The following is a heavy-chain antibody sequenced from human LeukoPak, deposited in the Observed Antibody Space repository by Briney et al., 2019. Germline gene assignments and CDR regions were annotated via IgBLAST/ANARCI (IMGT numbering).Heavy chain of an antibody. Sequence: ASVKVSCKASGYTFTSYDINWVRQATGQGLEWMGWMNPNSGNTGYAQKFQGRVTITRNTSISTAYMELSSLRSEDTAVYYCARGKRGYCSSTSCYNLGDYYYYYYMDVWGKGTTVTVSS. D-gene: IGHD2-2*02. V-gene: IGHV1-8*03. CDR2: MNPNSGNT. CDR1: GYTFTSYD. CDR3: ARGKRGYCSSTSCYNLGDYYYYYYMDV. J-gene: IGHJ6*03.